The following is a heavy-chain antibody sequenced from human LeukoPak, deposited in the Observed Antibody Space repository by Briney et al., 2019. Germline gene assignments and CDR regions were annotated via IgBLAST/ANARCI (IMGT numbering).Heavy chain of an antibody. CDR1: GGSISSYY. CDR2: IYYSGST. D-gene: IGHD2-2*01. CDR3: ARGGYGSSSHNWFDS. Sequence: PSETLSLTCTVSGGSISSYYWSWIRQPPGKGLERIGYIYYSGSTNYNPSLKSRVTISVDTSKNQFSLKLSSVTAADTAVYYCARGGYGSSSHNWFDSWGQGTLVTVSS. V-gene: IGHV4-59*01. J-gene: IGHJ5*01.